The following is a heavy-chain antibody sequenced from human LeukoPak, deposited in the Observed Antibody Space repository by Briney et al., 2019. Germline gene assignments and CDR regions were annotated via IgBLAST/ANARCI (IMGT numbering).Heavy chain of an antibody. J-gene: IGHJ4*02. CDR2: INPNGGGT. CDR1: GYTFTGYY. CDR3: ARVDGYSSSWMDY. Sequence: ASVKVSCKASGYTFTGYYMHWVRQAPGQGLEWMGWINPNGGGTNYAQKFQGRVTMTRDTSISTAYMELSRLRSDDTAVYYCARVDGYSSSWMDYWGQGTLVTVSS. V-gene: IGHV1-2*02. D-gene: IGHD6-13*01.